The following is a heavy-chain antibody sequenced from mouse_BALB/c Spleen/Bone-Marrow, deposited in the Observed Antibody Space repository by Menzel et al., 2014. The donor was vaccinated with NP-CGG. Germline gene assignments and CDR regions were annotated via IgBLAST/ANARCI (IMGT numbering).Heavy chain of an antibody. V-gene: IGHV5-6*02. CDR2: ISSGGTYT. CDR3: ARRRDYDYFDY. Sequence: DVMLVESGGDLVKPGGSLKLSCAASGFTFSNYGMSWVRQIPDKRLEWVATISSGGTYTFYPDSVKGRFAISRDNTKNTLTLQMTSLKSEDTAMYYCARRRDYDYFDYWGQGTTLTVSS. CDR1: GFTFSNYG. D-gene: IGHD2-4*01. J-gene: IGHJ2*01.